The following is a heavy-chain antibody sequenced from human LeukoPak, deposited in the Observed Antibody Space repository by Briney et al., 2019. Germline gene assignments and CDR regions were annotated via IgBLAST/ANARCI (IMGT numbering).Heavy chain of an antibody. CDR1: GGSISSYY. D-gene: IGHD5-24*01. CDR2: IYHSGST. Sequence: PSETLSLTCTVSGGSISSYYWSWIRQPPGKGLEWIGYIYHSGSTNYNPSLKSRVTISVDTSKNQFSLKLTSAAAADTAVYYCARARGATIFQSAFDIWGQGTMVTVSS. V-gene: IGHV4-59*01. J-gene: IGHJ3*02. CDR3: ARARGATIFQSAFDI.